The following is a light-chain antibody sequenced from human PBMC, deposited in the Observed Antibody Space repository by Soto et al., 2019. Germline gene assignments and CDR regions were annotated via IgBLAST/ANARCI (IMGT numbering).Light chain of an antibody. V-gene: IGKV3D-15*01. CDR2: GAS. Sequence: EILMTQSPATLSVSPGERATLSCRASQSLNRNLAWYQQKPGQAPRLIIYGASTRASGITARFSGSGSGIDCTHTIRSLQSEDSALYDCQHYNDWPTAFTFGPGTKVDLK. CDR3: QHYNDWPTAFT. J-gene: IGKJ3*01. CDR1: QSLNRN.